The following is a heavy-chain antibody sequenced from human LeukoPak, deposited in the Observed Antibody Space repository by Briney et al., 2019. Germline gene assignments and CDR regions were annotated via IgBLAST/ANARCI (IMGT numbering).Heavy chain of an antibody. V-gene: IGHV3-23*01. D-gene: IGHD3-10*01. CDR3: AKAPLLWFGEYYFDY. CDR2: ISGSGGST. CDR1: GFTFSSYA. J-gene: IGHJ4*02. Sequence: GGSLRLSCAPSGFTFSSYAMSWVRQALGKGLEWVSAISGSGGSTYYADSVKGRFTISKDNSKNTLYLQMNRLRAEDTAVYYCAKAPLLWFGEYYFDYWGQGTLVTVSS.